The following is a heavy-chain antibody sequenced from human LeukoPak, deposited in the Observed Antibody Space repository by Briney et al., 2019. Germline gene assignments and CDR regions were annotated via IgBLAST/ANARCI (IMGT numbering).Heavy chain of an antibody. CDR3: AAARGDHYLPFDY. CDR2: IHYSGGT. J-gene: IGHJ4*02. V-gene: IGHV4-59*01. D-gene: IGHD6-25*01. Sequence: SETLSLTCTVSGGSMNSYYWSWIRQPPGKGLGWIAYIHYSGGTNNNPSLQSRVTISLETSRDHFSLQLSSVTAADTAVYYCAAARGDHYLPFDYWSQGTLVTVSS. CDR1: GGSMNSYY.